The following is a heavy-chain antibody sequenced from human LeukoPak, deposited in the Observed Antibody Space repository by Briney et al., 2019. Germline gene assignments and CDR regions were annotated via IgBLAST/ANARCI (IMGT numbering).Heavy chain of an antibody. CDR1: GFTFSNYW. D-gene: IGHD2-2*01. CDR3: ARMPRGPDV. Sequence: GGSLRLSCAASGFTFSNYWMLWVRQAPGKGLEWVASTRQDGSEKYYVDSMKGRFTISRDNAKNSLYLQMNSLRAEDTAVYYCARMPRGPDVWGKGTTVTVSS. CDR2: TRQDGSEK. J-gene: IGHJ6*04. V-gene: IGHV3-7*01.